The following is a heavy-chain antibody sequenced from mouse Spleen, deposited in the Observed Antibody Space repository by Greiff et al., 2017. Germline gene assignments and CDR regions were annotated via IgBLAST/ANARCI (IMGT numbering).Heavy chain of an antibody. CDR2: LSNGGGST. J-gene: IGHJ2*01. CDR1: GFTFSDYY. CDR3: ARGDGYSFDY. Sequence: EVMLVESGGGLVQPGGSLKLSCATSGFTFSDYYMYWVRQTPEKRLECVAYLSNGGGSTYYPDTVKGRFTISRDNAKNTLYLQLSRLKSEDTAMYYCARGDGYSFDYWGQGTTLTVSS. D-gene: IGHD2-3*01. V-gene: IGHV5-12*02.